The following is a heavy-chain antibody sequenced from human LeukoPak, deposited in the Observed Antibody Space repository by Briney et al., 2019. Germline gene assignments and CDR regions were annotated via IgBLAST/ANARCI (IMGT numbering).Heavy chain of an antibody. D-gene: IGHD3-10*01. CDR3: ARGSRYYGSGSYFGY. J-gene: IGHJ4*02. CDR1: GGSFSGYY. CDR2: INHSGST. V-gene: IGHV4-34*01. Sequence: SETLSLTCAVYGGSFSGYYWSWIRQPPGKGLEWIGEINHSGSTNYNPSLKSRVTISVDTSKNQFSLKLSSVTAADTAVYYCARGSRYYGSGSYFGYWGQGTLVTVSS.